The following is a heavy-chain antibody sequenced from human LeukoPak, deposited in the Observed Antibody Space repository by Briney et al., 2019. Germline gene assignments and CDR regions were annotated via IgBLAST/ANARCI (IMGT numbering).Heavy chain of an antibody. V-gene: IGHV1-8*01. CDR2: MDPNNGDT. CDR3: VRGLYSGYKITEFDP. Sequence: ASVKVFCKASGYTFTSYAINWVRQATGQGLEWMGWMDPNNGDTGYAQKFQGRLTMTRDTSLNTAYMELSSLTSDDTAVYYCVRGLYSGYKITEFDPWGQGTLVTASS. D-gene: IGHD5-12*01. J-gene: IGHJ5*02. CDR1: GYTFTSYA.